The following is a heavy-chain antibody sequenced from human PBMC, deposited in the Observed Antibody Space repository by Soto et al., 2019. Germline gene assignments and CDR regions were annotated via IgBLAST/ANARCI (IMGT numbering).Heavy chain of an antibody. CDR2: ISYDGSNK. V-gene: IGHV3-30*18. CDR3: AKSSM. J-gene: IGHJ4*02. Sequence: QVQLVESGGGVVQPGRSLRLSCAASGFTFSSYGMHWVRQAPGKGLEWVAVISYDGSNKYYADSVKGRFTISRDNSKNTLYLQMNSLRAEDTAVYYCAKSSMWGQGTLVTVSS. D-gene: IGHD3-3*02. CDR1: GFTFSSYG.